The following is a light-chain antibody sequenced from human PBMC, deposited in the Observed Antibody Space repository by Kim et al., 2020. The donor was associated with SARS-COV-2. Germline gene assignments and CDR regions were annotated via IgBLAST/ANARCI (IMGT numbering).Light chain of an antibody. CDR1: QSISSY. CDR2: AAS. V-gene: IGKV1-39*01. Sequence: ASVGDRFTITCRASQSISSYLNWYQQKPGKAPKLLIYAASSLQSGVPSRFSGSGSGIDFTLTISSLQPEDFATYYCQQSYSTPPYTFGQGTKLEI. CDR3: QQSYSTPPYT. J-gene: IGKJ2*01.